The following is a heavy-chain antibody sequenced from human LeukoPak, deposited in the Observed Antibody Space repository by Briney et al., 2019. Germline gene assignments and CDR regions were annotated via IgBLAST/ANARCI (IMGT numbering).Heavy chain of an antibody. V-gene: IGHV4-61*01. CDR3: ASDTAVAGTGGFDY. Sequence: SETLSLTCTVSGYSISSGYYWGWIRQPPGKGLEWIGYIYYSGSTNYNPSLKSRVTISVDTSKNQFSLKLSSVTAADTAVYYCASDTAVAGTGGFDYWGQGTLVTVSS. CDR2: IYYSGST. CDR1: GYSISSGYY. J-gene: IGHJ4*02. D-gene: IGHD6-19*01.